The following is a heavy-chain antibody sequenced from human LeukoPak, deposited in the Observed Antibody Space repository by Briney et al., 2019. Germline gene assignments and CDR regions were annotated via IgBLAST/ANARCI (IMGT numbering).Heavy chain of an antibody. D-gene: IGHD3-16*01. CDR1: GFTFSSYG. V-gene: IGHV3-33*01. Sequence: GGSLRLSCAASGFTFSSYGMHWVRQAPGKGLEWVAVILNDGSQEKYADSVKGRFTISRDNSKNTLFLQMNSLRAEDTAVYYCARDNALGDNALDIWGQGTMVTVSS. J-gene: IGHJ3*02. CDR3: ARDNALGDNALDI. CDR2: ILNDGSQE.